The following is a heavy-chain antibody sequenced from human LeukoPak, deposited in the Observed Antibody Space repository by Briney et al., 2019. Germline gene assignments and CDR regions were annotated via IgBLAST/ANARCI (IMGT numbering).Heavy chain of an antibody. J-gene: IGHJ6*03. D-gene: IGHD3-22*01. V-gene: IGHV4-61*02. CDR3: ARAVDSSGYYYYYYYYMDV. CDR2: IYTSGST. Sequence: SQTLSLTCTVSGGSISSGSYYWSWIRQPAGKGLEWIGRIYTSGSTNYNPSLKSRVTISVDTSKNQFSLKLSSVTAADTAVYYCARAVDSSGYYYYYYYYMDVWGKGTTVTVSS. CDR1: GGSISSGSYY.